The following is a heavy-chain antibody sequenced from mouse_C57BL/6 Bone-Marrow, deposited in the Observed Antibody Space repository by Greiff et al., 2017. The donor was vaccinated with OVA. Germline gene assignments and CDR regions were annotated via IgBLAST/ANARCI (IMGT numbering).Heavy chain of an antibody. CDR2: ISSGGSYT. D-gene: IGHD1-1*01. V-gene: IGHV5-6*01. Sequence: EVQVVESGGDLVKPGGSLKLSCAASGFTFSSYGMSWVRQTPDKRLEWVATISSGGSYTYYPDSVKWRFTISRDNAKNTLYLQMSSLKSEDTAMYYCARNPFTTVASMDYWGQGTSVTVSS. J-gene: IGHJ4*01. CDR3: ARNPFTTVASMDY. CDR1: GFTFSSYG.